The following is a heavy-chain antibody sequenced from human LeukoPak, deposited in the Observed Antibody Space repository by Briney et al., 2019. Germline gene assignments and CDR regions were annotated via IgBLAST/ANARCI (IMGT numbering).Heavy chain of an antibody. CDR2: MNPNSGNT. CDR3: AREGRIAVAGTHSFDY. CDR1: GYTFTSYD. Sequence: ASVKVSCKASGYTFTSYDINWVRQATGQGLEWMGWMNPNSGNTGYAQKFQGRVTITADESTSTAYMELSSLRSEDTAVYYCAREGRIAVAGTHSFDYWGQGTLVTVSS. D-gene: IGHD6-19*01. V-gene: IGHV1-8*01. J-gene: IGHJ4*02.